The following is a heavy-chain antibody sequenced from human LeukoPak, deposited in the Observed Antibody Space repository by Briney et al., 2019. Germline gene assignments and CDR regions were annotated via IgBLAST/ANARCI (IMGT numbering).Heavy chain of an antibody. CDR1: GFTFSSYG. J-gene: IGHJ3*01. Sequence: GGSLRLSCAASGFTFSSYGMHWVRQAPGKGLEWVAFIRYDGSNKYYADSVKGRFTISRDNSKKTQFLQMNSLRVEDTALYYCAKESGYTYGYNVFDFWGQGTMVTVSS. CDR3: AKESGYTYGYNVFDF. V-gene: IGHV3-30*02. CDR2: IRYDGSNK. D-gene: IGHD5-18*01.